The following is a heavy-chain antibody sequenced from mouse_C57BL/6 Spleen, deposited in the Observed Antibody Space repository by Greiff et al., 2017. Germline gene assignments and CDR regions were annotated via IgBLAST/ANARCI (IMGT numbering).Heavy chain of an antibody. V-gene: IGHV2-9-1*01. Sequence: VQVVESGPGLVAPSQSLSITCTVSGFSLTSYAISWVRQPPGKGLEWLGVIWTGGGTNYNSALKSRLSISKDNSKSQVFLKMNSLQTDDTARYYCAAYYGSSLYYAMDYWGQGTSVTVSS. CDR2: IWTGGGT. CDR1: GFSLTSYA. D-gene: IGHD1-1*01. J-gene: IGHJ4*01. CDR3: AAYYGSSLYYAMDY.